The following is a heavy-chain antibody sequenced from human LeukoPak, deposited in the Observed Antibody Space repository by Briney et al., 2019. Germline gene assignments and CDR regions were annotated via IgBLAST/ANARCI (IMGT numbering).Heavy chain of an antibody. V-gene: IGHV1-46*01. Sequence: GASVKVSCKASGYTFTSYYMHWVRQAPGQGLEWMGIINPSGGSTSYAQKFQGRVTMIRDTSTSTVYMALSRLRSEDTAVYYCARVVAAPRAFDLWGRGTMVTVSS. J-gene: IGHJ3*01. CDR1: GYTFTSYY. D-gene: IGHD2-15*01. CDR2: INPSGGST. CDR3: ARVVAAPRAFDL.